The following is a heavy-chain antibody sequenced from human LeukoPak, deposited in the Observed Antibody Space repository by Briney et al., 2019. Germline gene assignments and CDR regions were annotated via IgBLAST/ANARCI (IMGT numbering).Heavy chain of an antibody. CDR2: IKQDGSEK. J-gene: IGHJ5*02. V-gene: IGHV3-7*01. CDR1: GFTFSSYW. CDR3: ARDIGLRKAAPPGWFDP. D-gene: IGHD6-6*01. Sequence: PGGSLRLSSAASGFTFSSYWMSWVRQAPGKGLEWVASIKQDGSEKYCVDSVKGRFTISRDNANNSLYLQMNSLRADDTAVYYCARDIGLRKAAPPGWFDPWGQGALVTVSS.